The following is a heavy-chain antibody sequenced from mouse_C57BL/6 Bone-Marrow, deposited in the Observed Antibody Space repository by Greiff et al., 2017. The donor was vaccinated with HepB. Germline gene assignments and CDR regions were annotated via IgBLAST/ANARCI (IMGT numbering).Heavy chain of an antibody. CDR3: ARLGILRLQAWFAY. CDR1: GYTFTSYW. V-gene: IGHV1-55*01. Sequence: QVQLQQPGAELVKPGASVKMSCKASGYTFTSYWITWVKQRPGQGLEWIGDIYPGSGSTKYNEKFKSKATLTVDKSSSTAYMQLSSLPSEDSAVYSCARLGILRLQAWFAYWGQGTLVTVSA. CDR2: IYPGSGST. D-gene: IGHD1-2*01. J-gene: IGHJ3*01.